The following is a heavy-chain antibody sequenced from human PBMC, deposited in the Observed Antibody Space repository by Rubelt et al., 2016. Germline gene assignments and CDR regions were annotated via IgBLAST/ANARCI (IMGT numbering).Heavy chain of an antibody. CDR3: VRGYYSLDDY. Sequence: QVPGKGLVWVSRINSDGSSTSYVDSVKGRFTISRDNAKNTLYLQMNSLRAEDTALDYCVRGYYSLDDYWGQGTLVTVSS. D-gene: IGHD4-23*01. J-gene: IGHJ4*02. CDR2: INSDGSST. V-gene: IGHV3-74*01.